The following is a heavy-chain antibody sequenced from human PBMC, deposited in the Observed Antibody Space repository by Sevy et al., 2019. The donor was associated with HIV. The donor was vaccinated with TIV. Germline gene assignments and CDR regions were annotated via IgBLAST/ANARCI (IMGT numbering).Heavy chain of an antibody. V-gene: IGHV3-53*01. J-gene: IGHJ4*02. CDR3: ARDSVAVAGTDY. CDR2: IYSGGST. Sequence: GGSLRLSCVASGFTVSSNYMTWVRQAPGKGLEWVSVIYSGGSTYYADSVKGRFTISRENSKNTLYLQMSSLRAEDTAVYYCARDSVAVAGTDYWGQGTLVTVSS. CDR1: GFTVSSNY. D-gene: IGHD6-19*01.